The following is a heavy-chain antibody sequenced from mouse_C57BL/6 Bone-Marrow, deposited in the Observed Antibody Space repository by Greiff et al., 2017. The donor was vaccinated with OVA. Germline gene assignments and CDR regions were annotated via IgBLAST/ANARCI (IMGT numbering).Heavy chain of an antibody. CDR1: GYTFTDYY. Sequence: EVQLHQSGPELVKPGASVKISCTASGYTFTDYYMNWVKQSHGKSLAWIGDINPNNGGTSYTQKFQGKATLTVDKSSSTAYRELRSLTSEDSAVYYCALLPPYWGQGTTLTVSS. CDR2: INPNNGGT. CDR3: ALLPPY. D-gene: IGHD2-12*01. V-gene: IGHV1-26*01. J-gene: IGHJ2*01.